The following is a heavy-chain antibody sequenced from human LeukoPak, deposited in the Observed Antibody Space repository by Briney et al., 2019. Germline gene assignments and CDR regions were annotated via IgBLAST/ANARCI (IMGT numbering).Heavy chain of an antibody. V-gene: IGHV5-51*01. D-gene: IGHD5-18*01. CDR3: ARHSNSPGSYGYFYY. Sequence: KVSCKASGYSFTSYWIGWVRQMPGKGLEWMGIIYPGDSDTRYSPSFQGQVTISADKSISTACLQWSSLKASDTAMYYCARHSNSPGSYGYFYYWGQGTLVTVSS. J-gene: IGHJ4*02. CDR2: IYPGDSDT. CDR1: GYSFTSYW.